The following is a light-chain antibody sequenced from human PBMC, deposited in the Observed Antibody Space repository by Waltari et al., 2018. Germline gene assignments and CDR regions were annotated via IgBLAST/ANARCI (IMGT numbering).Light chain of an antibody. CDR3: SSYTSSGVV. V-gene: IGLV2-14*01. CDR1: GSDVGGYDH. CDR2: DVY. J-gene: IGLJ2*01. Sequence: QSALTQPAAVSGSPGQAIIISCTGTGSDVGGYDHGSWYQQYPGKAPRLIIYDVYNRPSRVSNPFSGSKSDNTASLTISGLQAEDESVYYCSSYTSSGVVFGGGTKLTVL.